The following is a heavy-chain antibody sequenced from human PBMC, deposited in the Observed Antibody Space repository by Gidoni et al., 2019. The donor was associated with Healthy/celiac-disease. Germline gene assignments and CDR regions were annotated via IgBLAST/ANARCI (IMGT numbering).Heavy chain of an antibody. V-gene: IGHV3-49*03. J-gene: IGHJ3*02. CDR3: TRSPRIYYDRGGAFDI. D-gene: IGHD3-22*01. Sequence: LRLSCTASGSTFGDYAMSWFRQAPGKGLEWVGFIRSKAYGGTTEYAASVKGRFTISRDDSKSIAYLQMNSLKTEDTAVYYCTRSPRIYYDRGGAFDIWGQGTMVTVSS. CDR2: IRSKAYGGTT. CDR1: GSTFGDYA.